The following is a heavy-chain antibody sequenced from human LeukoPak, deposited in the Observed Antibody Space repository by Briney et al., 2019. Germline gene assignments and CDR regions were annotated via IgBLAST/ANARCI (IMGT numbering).Heavy chain of an antibody. D-gene: IGHD2-21*01. CDR3: AKGQGQYSPLRNYGMDV. J-gene: IGHJ6*02. CDR2: ISYDGSNE. CDR1: GFTFSSYG. Sequence: GRSLRLSCAAPGFTFSSYGMNWVRQAPGKGLEWVAVISYDGSNEFYAGSVKGRFTISRDNSKNTLYLQMNSLRAEDTAVYYCAKGQGQYSPLRNYGMDVWGQGTTVTVSS. V-gene: IGHV3-30*18.